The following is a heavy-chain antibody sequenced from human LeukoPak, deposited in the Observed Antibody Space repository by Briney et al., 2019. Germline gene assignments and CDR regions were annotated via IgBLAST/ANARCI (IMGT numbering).Heavy chain of an antibody. Sequence: GGSLRLSCAASGFTFSSYSMNWVRQAPGKGLEWVSSISSSSYIYYADSVKGRFTISRDNSKNTLYLQMNSLRAEDTAVYYCARDRERWLQFPLLAYWGQGTLVTVSS. CDR1: GFTFSSYS. J-gene: IGHJ4*02. D-gene: IGHD5-24*01. CDR2: ISSSSYI. CDR3: ARDRERWLQFPLLAY. V-gene: IGHV3-21*01.